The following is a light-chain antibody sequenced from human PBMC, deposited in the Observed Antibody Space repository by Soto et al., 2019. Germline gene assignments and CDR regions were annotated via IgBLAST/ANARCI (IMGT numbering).Light chain of an antibody. CDR1: QSVTSNY. J-gene: IGKJ5*01. Sequence: EIVMTQSPATLSVSPGERAALSCRASQSVTSNYLAWYQQKPGQAPRLLISGASSRAAGISDKFSGSGSGTDFTLTISSLEPEDFAVYYCQQRSNWPLITFGQGTRLEIK. CDR3: QQRSNWPLIT. CDR2: GAS. V-gene: IGKV3D-20*02.